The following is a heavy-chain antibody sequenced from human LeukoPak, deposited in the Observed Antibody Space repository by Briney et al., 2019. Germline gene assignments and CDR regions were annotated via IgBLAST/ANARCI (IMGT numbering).Heavy chain of an antibody. CDR2: ISYDGSNK. D-gene: IGHD3-22*01. J-gene: IGHJ4*02. V-gene: IGHV3-30-3*01. Sequence: GRSLRLSCAASGFTFSSYAMHWVRQAPGKGLEWVAVISYDGSNKYYADPVKGRFTISRDNSKNTLYLQMNSLRAEDTAVYYCAGTYYYDSSDELQRPRQLRRFDYWGQGTLVTVSS. CDR3: AGTYYYDSSDELQRPRQLRRFDY. CDR1: GFTFSSYA.